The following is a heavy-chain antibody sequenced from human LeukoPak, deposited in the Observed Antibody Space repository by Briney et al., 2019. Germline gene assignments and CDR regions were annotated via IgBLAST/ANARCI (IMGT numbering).Heavy chain of an antibody. J-gene: IGHJ4*02. CDR3: ARGPPIAILFDY. Sequence: GASVKVSCKASGYTFTSCGISWVRQAPGQGLEWMVWISAYNGNTNYAQKLQGRVTMTTDTSTSTAYRELRSLRSDDTAVYYCARGPPIAILFDYWGQGTLVTVSS. D-gene: IGHD6-13*01. CDR2: ISAYNGNT. V-gene: IGHV1-18*04. CDR1: GYTFTSCG.